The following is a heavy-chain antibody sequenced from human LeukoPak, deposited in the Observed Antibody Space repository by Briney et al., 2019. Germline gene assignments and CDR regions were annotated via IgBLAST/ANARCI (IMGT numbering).Heavy chain of an antibody. D-gene: IGHD3-16*01. J-gene: IGHJ4*02. CDR2: IYTSGST. CDR1: GGSISSGSYY. Sequence: SQTLSLTCTVSGGSISSGSYYWGWIRQPAGKGLEWIGRIYTSGSTNYNPSLKSRVTISVDTSKNQFSLKLSSVTAAATAVYYCARPFELGRGGAFDYWGQGTLVTVSS. CDR3: ARPFELGRGGAFDY. V-gene: IGHV4-61*02.